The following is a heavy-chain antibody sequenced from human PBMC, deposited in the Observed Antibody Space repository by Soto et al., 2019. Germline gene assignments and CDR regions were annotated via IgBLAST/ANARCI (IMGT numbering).Heavy chain of an antibody. Sequence: LTCTVSGDPIRSYYWTWIRQPPGKGLELIGYIYYSGITRYNPSLKSRATITADMPKNQISLKLSSVIAADTAVYYCAREYGCFDNGLDVWGQGTAVTVSS. J-gene: IGHJ6*02. CDR2: IYYSGIT. CDR1: GDPIRSYY. V-gene: IGHV4-59*01. D-gene: IGHD3-10*01. CDR3: AREYGCFDNGLDV.